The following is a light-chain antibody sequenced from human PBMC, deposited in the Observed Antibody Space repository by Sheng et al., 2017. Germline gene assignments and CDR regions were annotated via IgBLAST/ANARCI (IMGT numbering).Light chain of an antibody. J-gene: IGLJ1*01. CDR3: QLWEMNSDHPYV. CDR1: DVGGHS. CDR2: GDT. Sequence: SYVLTQPPSVSVAPGQTASVTCGGNDVGGHSVQWYQQKPGQAPVLVVNGDTGRPSGIPDRFSATFSGNTATLTIRRVEAGDEADYYCQLWEMNSDHPYVFGSGTKVTVL. V-gene: IGLV3-21*02.